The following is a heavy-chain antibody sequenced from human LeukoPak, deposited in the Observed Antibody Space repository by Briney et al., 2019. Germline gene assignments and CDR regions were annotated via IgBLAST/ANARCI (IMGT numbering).Heavy chain of an antibody. CDR3: ARGHDSRPSNAFDI. Sequence: ASVKVSCKASGYTFTSYGITWVRQAPGQGLEWMGWISTYKANTKYAQNLQGRVTMTTDTSTSTAYMELRSLRSEDTAVYYCARGHDSRPSNAFDIWGQGTMVTVSS. CDR2: ISTYKANT. D-gene: IGHD4-11*01. V-gene: IGHV1-18*01. J-gene: IGHJ3*02. CDR1: GYTFTSYG.